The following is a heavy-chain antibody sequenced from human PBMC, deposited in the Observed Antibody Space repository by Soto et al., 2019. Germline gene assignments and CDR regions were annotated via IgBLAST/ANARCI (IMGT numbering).Heavy chain of an antibody. J-gene: IGHJ6*03. CDR1: GFNFENYA. CDR3: ARDKSTGEYSYYRYMDV. Sequence: EVLLVESGGGLVQPDRPLRLSCAASGFNFENYAMHWVRQAPGKGLEWVSGISWNSGQLDYAGSVRGRFTISRDNGKNSRYLEMNSLRPVDTALYFCARDKSTGEYSYYRYMDVWGRGNTVIVSS. V-gene: IGHV3-9*01. CDR2: ISWNSGQL. D-gene: IGHD4-17*01.